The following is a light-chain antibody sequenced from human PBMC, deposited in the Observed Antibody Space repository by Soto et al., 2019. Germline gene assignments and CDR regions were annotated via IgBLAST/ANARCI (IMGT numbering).Light chain of an antibody. Sequence: DIHVTQSRSGLSGSVGERCTITCRASQGISNDLAWYQQKPGKLPNLLIYGASTMQSGVPSRFSGSGSGTDFTLTISSLQPDDIATYYCQNHNSAPLTFGGGTKVDIK. CDR3: QNHNSAPLT. V-gene: IGKV1-27*01. CDR2: GAS. J-gene: IGKJ4*01. CDR1: QGISND.